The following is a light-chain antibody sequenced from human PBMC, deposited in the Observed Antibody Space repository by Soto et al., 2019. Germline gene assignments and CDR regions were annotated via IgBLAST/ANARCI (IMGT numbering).Light chain of an antibody. CDR2: RAS. CDR3: QQFYTGIA. CDR1: QSVLHSSNNENS. V-gene: IGKV4-1*01. Sequence: DVVMTQSPDSLAVSLGERATINCKSSQSVLHSSNNENSVAWYQQKAGQRPKLLIYRASIRESGVPDRFSGSGSGTDFPLTISGLQAEDVAVYYCQQFYTGIAFGQGTRLEIK. J-gene: IGKJ5*01.